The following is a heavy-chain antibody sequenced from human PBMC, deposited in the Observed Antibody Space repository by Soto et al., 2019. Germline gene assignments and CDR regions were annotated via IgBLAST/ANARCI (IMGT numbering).Heavy chain of an antibody. CDR2: ISGSGGST. D-gene: IGHD6-13*01. J-gene: IGHJ6*02. CDR1: GCTFISYA. Sequence: GGSLRLSCAASGCTFISYAMSWVRQAPGKGLEWVSAISGSGGSTYYADSVKGRFTISRDNSKNTLYLQMNSLRAEDTAVYYCAKDARARDRVYYYYYYGMDVWGQGTTVTVSS. CDR3: AKDARARDRVYYYYYYGMDV. V-gene: IGHV3-23*01.